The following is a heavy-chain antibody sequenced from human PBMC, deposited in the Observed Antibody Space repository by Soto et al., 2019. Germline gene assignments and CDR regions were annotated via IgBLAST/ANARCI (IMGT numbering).Heavy chain of an antibody. D-gene: IGHD5-18*01. CDR1: GGSISSGGYC. Sequence: QVQLHESGPGLVRPSQTLSLTCTVSGGSISSGGYCWSWIRQHPGKGLEWIGYVCYSGSTSYNPSLKSRVIISVDTSKNQFSLKLNSVTAADTAGFYCARDRGYSYGDDAFDIWGQGTMVTVSS. V-gene: IGHV4-31*03. CDR3: ARDRGYSYGDDAFDI. CDR2: VCYSGST. J-gene: IGHJ3*02.